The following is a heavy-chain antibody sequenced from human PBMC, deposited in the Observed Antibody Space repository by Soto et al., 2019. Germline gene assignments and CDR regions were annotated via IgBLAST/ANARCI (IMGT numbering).Heavy chain of an antibody. CDR1: GGTFSSYA. J-gene: IGHJ6*02. D-gene: IGHD1-26*01. Sequence: SVKVSCKASGGTFSSYAISWVRQAPGQGLEWMGGIIPIFGTANYAQKFQGRVTITADESTSTAYMELSSLRSEDTAVYYCARTGVGKWELQPYYYGMDVWGQGTTVTVSS. CDR3: ARTGVGKWELQPYYYGMDV. CDR2: IIPIFGTA. V-gene: IGHV1-69*13.